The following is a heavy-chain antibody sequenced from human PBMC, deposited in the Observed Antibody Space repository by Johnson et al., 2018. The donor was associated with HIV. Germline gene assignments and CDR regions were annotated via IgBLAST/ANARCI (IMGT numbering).Heavy chain of an antibody. CDR3: AKTGGGAALDS. Sequence: QVQLVESGGGVVQPGGSLRLSCAASGFTFNNYGMHWVRQAPGKGLGWVAFIRYDGSNKYYVDSVKGRFTISRDNSKNTLYLQMNSLRAEDTAVYYCAKTGGGAALDSWGQGTMVTVSS. J-gene: IGHJ3*02. V-gene: IGHV3-30*02. CDR1: GFTFNNYG. CDR2: IRYDGSNK. D-gene: IGHD3-16*01.